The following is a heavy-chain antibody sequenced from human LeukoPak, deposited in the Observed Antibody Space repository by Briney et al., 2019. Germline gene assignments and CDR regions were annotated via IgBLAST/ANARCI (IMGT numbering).Heavy chain of an antibody. CDR1: GFTFSSYA. D-gene: IGHD4-11*01. V-gene: IGHV3-66*01. CDR2: IYSGGNT. J-gene: IGHJ6*02. Sequence: GGSLRLSCAASGFTFSSYAMSWVRQASGKGLEWVSVIYSGGNTYYADSVKGRVAISRDNSKNTVFLQVNRVRAEDTAVYYCARSYSNHLFGMDVWGQGTTVTVSS. CDR3: ARSYSNHLFGMDV.